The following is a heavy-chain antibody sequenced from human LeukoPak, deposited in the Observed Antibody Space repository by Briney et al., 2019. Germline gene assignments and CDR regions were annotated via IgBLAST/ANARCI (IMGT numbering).Heavy chain of an antibody. J-gene: IGHJ2*01. Sequence: ASVKVSCKASGYTFTSYAMHWVRQAPGQRLEWMGWINAGNGNTKYSQKFQGRVTITRDTSASTAYMELSSLRSEDTAVYYCARDRGYSYGHWYFDLWGRGTLVTVSS. CDR1: GYTFTSYA. CDR3: ARDRGYSYGHWYFDL. D-gene: IGHD5-18*01. V-gene: IGHV1-3*01. CDR2: INAGNGNT.